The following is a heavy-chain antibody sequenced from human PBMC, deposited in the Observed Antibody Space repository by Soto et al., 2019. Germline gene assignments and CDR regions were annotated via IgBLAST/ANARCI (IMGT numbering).Heavy chain of an antibody. V-gene: IGHV3-23*01. CDR1: GFTFNNYG. CDR3: AKTFYYGSGSFRVSFDS. CDR2: ISSSGVGT. D-gene: IGHD3-10*01. J-gene: IGHJ4*01. Sequence: GGSLRLSCAASGFTFNNYGMNWVRQAPGEGLEWVSGISSSGVGTYYADSVKGRFTISRDNSKNMMHLQMDSLRAEDTAVYYCAKTFYYGSGSFRVSFDSWGHGTLVTVSS.